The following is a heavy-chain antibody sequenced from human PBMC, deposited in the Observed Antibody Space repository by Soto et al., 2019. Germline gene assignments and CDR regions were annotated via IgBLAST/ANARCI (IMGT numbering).Heavy chain of an antibody. Sequence: HPGGSLRLSCAASGFTFSSYAMSWVRQAPGKGLEWVSAISGSGGSTYYADSVKGRFTISRDNSKNTLYLQMNSLRAEDTAVYYCAKDRLVSYYDSSGYYFFRWFDPWGQGTLVTVSS. D-gene: IGHD3-22*01. CDR1: GFTFSSYA. CDR3: AKDRLVSYYDSSGYYFFRWFDP. CDR2: ISGSGGST. J-gene: IGHJ5*02. V-gene: IGHV3-23*01.